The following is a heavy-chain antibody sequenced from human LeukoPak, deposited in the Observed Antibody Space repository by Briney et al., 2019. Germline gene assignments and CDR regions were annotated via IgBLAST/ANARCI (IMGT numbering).Heavy chain of an antibody. CDR1: GGSISSSIYY. J-gene: IGHJ5*02. V-gene: IGHV4-39*07. Sequence: SETLSLTCIVSGGSISSSIYYWAWVRQPPGKGLEWIGTVFYNGATQYSPSLRSRVTISIDTSTNQFSLKLTSVTAADTALYYCARGRDWFDPWGQGTLVTVSS. CDR3: ARGRDWFDP. CDR2: VFYNGAT.